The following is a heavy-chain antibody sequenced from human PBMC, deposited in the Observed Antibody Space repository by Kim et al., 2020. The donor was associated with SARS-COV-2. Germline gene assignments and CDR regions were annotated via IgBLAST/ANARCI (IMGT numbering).Heavy chain of an antibody. D-gene: IGHD2-21*02. CDR2: ISGSGSAT. CDR3: AKYLVTGIGKTPDY. Sequence: GGSLRLSWAASGFIFSTNDMTWVRQAPGRGLEWVSAISGSGSATYYADSVKGRFTISRDNSRSTLYLQMNSLRVEDTAIYYCAKYLVTGIGKTPDYWGQGTLVTVSS. J-gene: IGHJ4*02. CDR1: GFIFSTND. V-gene: IGHV3-23*01.